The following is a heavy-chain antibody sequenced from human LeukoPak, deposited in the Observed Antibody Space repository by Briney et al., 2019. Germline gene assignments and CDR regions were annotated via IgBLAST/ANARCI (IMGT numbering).Heavy chain of an antibody. CDR3: AREMAAAIPYFDY. Sequence: SETLSLTCTVSGYFISSGYYWGWIRQPPGKGLEWIGSIYHSGSTYYNPSLKSRVTISVDTSKNQFSLKLSSVTAADTAVYYCAREMAAAIPYFDYWGQGTLVTVSS. CDR2: IYHSGST. V-gene: IGHV4-38-2*02. CDR1: GYFISSGYY. J-gene: IGHJ4*02. D-gene: IGHD6-13*01.